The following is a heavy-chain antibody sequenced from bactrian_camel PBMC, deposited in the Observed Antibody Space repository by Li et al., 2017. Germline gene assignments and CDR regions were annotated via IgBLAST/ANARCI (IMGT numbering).Heavy chain of an antibody. V-gene: IGHV3S53*01. J-gene: IGHJ4*01. CDR1: GNTNSIYF. D-gene: IGHD6*01. Sequence: HVQLVESGGDLVQPGGSLKLSCAASGNTNSIYFMGWFRQAPGKGRDGVAIMSLGVDTFYADSVKGRFTISRDIAKNTVYLHMNDSNLTTLPFTTVRQCSGPSSLVPARARSGTTNSGARGPRSPSP. CDR2: MSLGVDT. CDR3: RQCSGPSSLVPARARSGTTNS.